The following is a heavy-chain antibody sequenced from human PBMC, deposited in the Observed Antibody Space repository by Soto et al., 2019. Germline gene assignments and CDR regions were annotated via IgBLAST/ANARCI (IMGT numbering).Heavy chain of an antibody. CDR3: VKWHTSNFDSLPFNGFDF. V-gene: IGHV3-23*01. Sequence: PXGALRVTFVDSGFTFSDSFMSWVRQAPGKGLEWLSVMSGDGRTRYALSVTGRFTISRDNSKNTLYLQMRSLRAEDAAAYYCVKWHTSNFDSLPFNGFDFWGQGTQVTVSS. CDR2: MSGDGRT. J-gene: IGHJ4*02. CDR1: GFTFSDSF. D-gene: IGHD3-22*01.